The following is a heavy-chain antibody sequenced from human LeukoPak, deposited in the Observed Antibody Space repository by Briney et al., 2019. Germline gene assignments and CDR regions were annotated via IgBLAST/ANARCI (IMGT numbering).Heavy chain of an antibody. V-gene: IGHV3-11*04. D-gene: IGHD2-2*01. CDR2: ISSSGGTK. CDR1: GFIFSDYY. Sequence: GGSLRLSCAASGFIFSDYYMSWIRQAPGKGLEWVSYISSSGGTKYYADSVKGRFTISGDNAKTSLYLQMNSLRAEDTAVYYCASTHCSRTSCYGYFQHWGQGTLVTVSS. CDR3: ASTHCSRTSCYGYFQH. J-gene: IGHJ1*01.